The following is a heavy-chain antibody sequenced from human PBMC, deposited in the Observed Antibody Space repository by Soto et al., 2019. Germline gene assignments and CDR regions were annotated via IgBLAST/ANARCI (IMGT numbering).Heavy chain of an antibody. V-gene: IGHV3-74*01. J-gene: IGHJ4*02. CDR2: INTDGSII. CDR3: ARDTDGLHY. Sequence: GGSLRLSCAASGLIFSNYKMHWVRQAPGKGLVWVSRINTDGSIIDYADSGKGRFTVSRDNAKNTLYLQMNSLRADDTAVYYCARDTDGLHYWGQGTLVTVSS. CDR1: GLIFSNYK.